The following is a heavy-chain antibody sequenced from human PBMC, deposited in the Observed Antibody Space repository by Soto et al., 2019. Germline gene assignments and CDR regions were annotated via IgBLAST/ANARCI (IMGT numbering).Heavy chain of an antibody. CDR1: GGSISSGGYS. Sequence: QLQLHESGAGLVKPSQTLSLTCAVSGGSISSGGYSWSWIRRPPGKGLEWIGYIYHSGSTYYNPSLKSRVTISVDRSKNQFSLKLSSVTAADTAVYYCARTEYSSSSTGAFDIWGQGTMVTVSS. CDR3: ARTEYSSSSTGAFDI. D-gene: IGHD6-6*01. J-gene: IGHJ3*02. CDR2: IYHSGST. V-gene: IGHV4-30-2*01.